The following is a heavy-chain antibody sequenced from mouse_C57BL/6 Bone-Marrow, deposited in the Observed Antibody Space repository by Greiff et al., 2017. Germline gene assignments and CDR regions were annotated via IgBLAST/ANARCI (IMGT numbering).Heavy chain of an antibody. V-gene: IGHV3-6*01. CDR3: ARGGGYTTGYFDV. CDR2: ISYDGSN. CDR1: GYSITSGYY. Sequence: EVQLQESGPGLVKPSQSLSLTCSVTGYSITSGYYWNWIRQFPGNKLEWMGYISYDGSNNYNPSLKNRISITRDTSKNQFFLKLNSVTTEDTATYYCARGGGYTTGYFDVWGTGTTVTVSS. D-gene: IGHD1-1*01. J-gene: IGHJ1*03.